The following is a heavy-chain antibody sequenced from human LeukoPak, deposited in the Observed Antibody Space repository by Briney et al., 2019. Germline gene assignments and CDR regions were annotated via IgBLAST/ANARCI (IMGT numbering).Heavy chain of an antibody. Sequence: GGSLRLSCTASGFIFSDYAMSWVRQAPGKRLEWVAAISGGADNALYADSLKGRFTISRDNSKNTLHLQVNSLRAEDTAVYYCARDGGILYWGQGTLVTVSS. D-gene: IGHD3-16*01. J-gene: IGHJ4*02. CDR1: GFIFSDYA. CDR3: ARDGGILY. CDR2: ISGGADNA. V-gene: IGHV3-23*01.